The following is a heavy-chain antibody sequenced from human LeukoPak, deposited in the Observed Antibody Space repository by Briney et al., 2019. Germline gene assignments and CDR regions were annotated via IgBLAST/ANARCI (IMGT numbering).Heavy chain of an antibody. Sequence: GGSPRLSCSASGFTFSSYGMHWVRQAPGKGLEWVAVIWYDGSNKYYADSVKGRFTISRDNAKNSLYLQMNSLRAEDTAVYYCARDLGEGFLEWLTRPGGYDYWGQGTLVTVSS. D-gene: IGHD3-3*01. CDR1: GFTFSSYG. CDR2: IWYDGSNK. CDR3: ARDLGEGFLEWLTRPGGYDY. V-gene: IGHV3-33*08. J-gene: IGHJ4*02.